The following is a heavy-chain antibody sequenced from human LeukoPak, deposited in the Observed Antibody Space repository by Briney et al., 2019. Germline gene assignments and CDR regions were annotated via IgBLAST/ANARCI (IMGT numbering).Heavy chain of an antibody. Sequence: PSETLSLTCAVYGGSFSGYYSSWIRQPPGKGLEWIGEINHSGSTNYNPSPKSRVTISVDTSKNQFSLKLSSVTAADTAVYYCARGIFGVVTAYDYYMDVWGKGTTVTVSS. J-gene: IGHJ6*03. CDR3: ARGIFGVVTAYDYYMDV. D-gene: IGHD3-3*01. CDR1: GGSFSGYY. CDR2: INHSGST. V-gene: IGHV4-34*01.